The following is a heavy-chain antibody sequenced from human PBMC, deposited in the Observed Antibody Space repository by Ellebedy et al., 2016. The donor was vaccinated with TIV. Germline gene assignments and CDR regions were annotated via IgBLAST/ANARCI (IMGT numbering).Heavy chain of an antibody. CDR3: ARGLGHTETLTKTGFGDY. D-gene: IGHD3-16*01. CDR2: INPSAGST. Sequence: AASVTVSCKASGYTFSSYYVHWVRQAPGQGLEWMGIINPSAGSTAYAQNFQGRVTMTRDTSTSTVYMELSSLPSEDTAMYFCARGLGHTETLTKTGFGDYWGQGTLVTVSS. CDR1: GYTFSSYY. J-gene: IGHJ4*02. V-gene: IGHV1-46*01.